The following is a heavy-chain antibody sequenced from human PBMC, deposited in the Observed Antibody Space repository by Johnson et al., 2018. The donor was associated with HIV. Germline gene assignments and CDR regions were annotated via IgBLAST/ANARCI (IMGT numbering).Heavy chain of an antibody. D-gene: IGHD3-22*01. V-gene: IGHV3-20*04. CDR2: INWNGGST. J-gene: IGHJ3*02. CDR1: GFTFDDYG. Sequence: VQLVESGGGVVRPGGSLRLSCAASGFTFDDYGMSWVRQAPGKGLAWVSGINWNGGSTGYADSVKGRFTISRDNAKNSLYLQMNSLRAEDTAVYYCAKEYYYDSSGFPDAFDIWGQGTMVTVSS. CDR3: AKEYYYDSSGFPDAFDI.